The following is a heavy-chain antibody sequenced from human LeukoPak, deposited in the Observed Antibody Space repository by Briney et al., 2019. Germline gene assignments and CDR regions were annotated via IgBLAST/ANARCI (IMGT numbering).Heavy chain of an antibody. CDR1: GFTFSSYS. CDR3: ASWPLDSKIDDAFDI. CDR2: ISSSSNYI. Sequence: GGSLRLSCAASGFTFSSYSMNWVRQAPGKGLEWVSSISSSSNYIYYADSVKGRFTISRDNAKNSLYLQMNSLRAEDTAVYYCASWPLDSKIDDAFDIWGQGTMVTVSS. J-gene: IGHJ3*02. D-gene: IGHD3-22*01. V-gene: IGHV3-21*04.